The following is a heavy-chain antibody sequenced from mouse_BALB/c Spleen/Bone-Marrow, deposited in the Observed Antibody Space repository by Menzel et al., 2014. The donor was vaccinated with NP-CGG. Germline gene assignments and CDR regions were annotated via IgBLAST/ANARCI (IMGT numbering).Heavy chain of an antibody. J-gene: IGHJ3*01. Sequence: VQLKESGPELVKPGASVKISCKTSGYTFTEYTMHWVKQSHGKSLEWIGGINPNNGGTSYNQKFKGKATLTVDKSSSADYMELRSMTSEDSAVYYCARKLGLRESPFAYWGQGTLVTVSA. V-gene: IGHV1-18*01. CDR1: GYTFTEYT. D-gene: IGHD3-1*01. CDR2: INPNNGGT. CDR3: ARKLGLRESPFAY.